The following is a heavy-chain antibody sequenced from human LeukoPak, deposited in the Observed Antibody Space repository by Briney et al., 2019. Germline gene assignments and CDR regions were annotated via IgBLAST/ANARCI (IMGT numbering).Heavy chain of an antibody. CDR3: ARDLLVAAAGTLPQLIDY. CDR2: IYYSGST. J-gene: IGHJ4*02. V-gene: IGHV4-39*07. Sequence: PSEALSLTCTVSGGSISSSSYYWGWIRQPPGKGLEWIGSIYYSGSTYYNPSLKSRVTISVDTSKNQFSLKLSSVTAADTAVYYCARDLLVAAAGTLPQLIDYWGQGTLVTVSS. D-gene: IGHD6-13*01. CDR1: GGSISSSSYY.